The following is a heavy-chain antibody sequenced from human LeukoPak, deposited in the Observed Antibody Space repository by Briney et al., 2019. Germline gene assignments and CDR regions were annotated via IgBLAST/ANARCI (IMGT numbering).Heavy chain of an antibody. CDR3: ARAAYGGSYHSDY. Sequence: SETLSLTCTVSGGSVNSGSYYWNWIRQPPGKGLEWIGYIYYSGSTNYNPSLKSRVTISVDTSKNQFSLKLSSVTAADTAVYYCARAAYGGSYHSDYWGQGTLVTVSS. CDR1: GGSVNSGSYY. J-gene: IGHJ4*02. CDR2: IYYSGST. V-gene: IGHV4-61*01. D-gene: IGHD1-26*01.